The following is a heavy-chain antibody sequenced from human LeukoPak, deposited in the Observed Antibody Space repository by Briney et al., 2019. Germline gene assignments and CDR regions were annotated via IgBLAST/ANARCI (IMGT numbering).Heavy chain of an antibody. V-gene: IGHV3-74*01. D-gene: IGHD1-26*01. CDR2: VDSDGTNT. CDR3: ARGGWDHAFDI. J-gene: IGHJ3*02. CDR1: GFTFSDCW. Sequence: GGALRLVCSAAGFTFSDCWMHWVREAPGKRMVWVSRVDSDGTNTIYADSVQGRFTISRDNAKNSLYLQINSLRADDTAVYYCARGGWDHAFDIWGQGTLVTVSS.